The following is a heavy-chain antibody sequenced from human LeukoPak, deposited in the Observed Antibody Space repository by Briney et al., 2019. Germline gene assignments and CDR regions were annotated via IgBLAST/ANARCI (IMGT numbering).Heavy chain of an antibody. V-gene: IGHV3-30*04. CDR1: GFTFSSYA. CDR3: AKGGGYYDSRLDY. CDR2: ISYDGSNK. D-gene: IGHD3-22*01. Sequence: GGSLRLSCAASGFTFSSYAMHWVRQAPGKGLEWVAVISYDGSNKYYADSVKGRFTISRDNSKNTLYLQMKSLRAEDTAVYYCAKGGGYYDSRLDYWGQGTLVTVSS. J-gene: IGHJ4*02.